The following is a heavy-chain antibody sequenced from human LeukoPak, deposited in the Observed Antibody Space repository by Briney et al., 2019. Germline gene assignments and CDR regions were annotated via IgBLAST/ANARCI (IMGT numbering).Heavy chain of an antibody. J-gene: IGHJ4*02. CDR2: INWGSNHI. CDR3: ARDNSGWSRDY. V-gene: IGHV3-21*06. D-gene: IGHD6-19*01. Sequence: PGGSLRLSRAASGFTLRSYSMSWVRQAPGKGLEWVSSINWGSNHIYYADAVQGRFTISRDNAKNSLYLQMNSLRAEDTAIYYCARDNSGWSRDYWGQGTLVTVSS. CDR1: GFTLRSYS.